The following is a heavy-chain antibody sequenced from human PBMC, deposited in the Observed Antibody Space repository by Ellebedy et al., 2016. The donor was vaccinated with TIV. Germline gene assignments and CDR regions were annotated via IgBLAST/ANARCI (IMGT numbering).Heavy chain of an antibody. Sequence: AASVKVSCKTSGGAFRSNAIDWVRQAPGQGLEWMGGIIAIFGTTNYAQKFQGRVTITADKSTSTVYMELSSLRSEDTAVYYCARALYGGNSGAPFDSWGQGTLVTVSS. D-gene: IGHD4-23*01. J-gene: IGHJ5*01. CDR2: IIAIFGTT. V-gene: IGHV1-69*06. CDR3: ARALYGGNSGAPFDS. CDR1: GGAFRSNA.